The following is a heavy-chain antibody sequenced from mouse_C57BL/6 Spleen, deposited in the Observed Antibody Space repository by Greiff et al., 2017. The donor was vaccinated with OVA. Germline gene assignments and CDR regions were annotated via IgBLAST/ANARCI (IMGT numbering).Heavy chain of an antibody. CDR1: GFNIKDYY. CDR3: TAPLRLAWFAY. D-gene: IGHD3-2*02. CDR2: IDPEDGDT. J-gene: IGHJ3*01. V-gene: IGHV14-1*01. Sequence: VHVKQSGAELVRPGASVKLSCTASGFNIKDYYMHWVKQRPEQGLEWIGRIDPEDGDTEYAPKFQGKATMTADTSSNTAYLQLSSLTSEDTAVYYCTAPLRLAWFAYWGKGTLVTVSA.